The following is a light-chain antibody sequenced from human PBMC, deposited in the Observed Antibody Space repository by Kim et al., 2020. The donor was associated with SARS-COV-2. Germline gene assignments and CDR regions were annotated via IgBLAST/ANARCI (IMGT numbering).Light chain of an antibody. V-gene: IGKV1-33*01. Sequence: DIQMTQSPSSLSASVGDRVTITCQASHDIGNYLNWYQQKPGKPPKLLIYDASNLETGDPSRFSGSGSGTLFTFTITSLQPEDIATYYCQQYDNIPYTFGQGTKLEIK. CDR2: DAS. J-gene: IGKJ2*01. CDR1: HDIGNY. CDR3: QQYDNIPYT.